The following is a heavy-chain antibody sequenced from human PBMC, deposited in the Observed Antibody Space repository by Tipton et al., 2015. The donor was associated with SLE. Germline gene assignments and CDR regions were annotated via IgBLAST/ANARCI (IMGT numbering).Heavy chain of an antibody. J-gene: IGHJ3*02. CDR3: ASGGVGATPGAFDI. Sequence: TLSLTCTVSGGSISSSSYYWGWIRQPPGKGLEWIGSIYYSGSTYYNPSLKSRVTISVDTSKNQFSLKLSSVTAADTAVYYCASGGVGATPGAFDIWGQGTMVTVSS. CDR2: IYYSGST. D-gene: IGHD1-26*01. V-gene: IGHV4-39*07. CDR1: GGSISSSSYY.